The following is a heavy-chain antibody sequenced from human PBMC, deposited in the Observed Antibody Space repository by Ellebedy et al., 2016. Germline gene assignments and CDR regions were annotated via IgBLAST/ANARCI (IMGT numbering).Heavy chain of an antibody. Sequence: GGSLRLSCSASGFTFSSYAMHWVRQAPGKGLEYVSAISSNGGSTYYADSVKGRFTISRDNSKNTLYLQMSSLRAEDTAVYYCARDYGDYDWAHDAFDIWGQGTMVTVSS. CDR2: ISSNGGST. J-gene: IGHJ3*02. V-gene: IGHV3-64D*06. CDR1: GFTFSSYA. CDR3: ARDYGDYDWAHDAFDI. D-gene: IGHD4-17*01.